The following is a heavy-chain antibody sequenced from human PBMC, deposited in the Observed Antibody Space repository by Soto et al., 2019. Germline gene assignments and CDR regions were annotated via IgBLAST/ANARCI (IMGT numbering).Heavy chain of an antibody. V-gene: IGHV1-3*01. CDR2: INAGNGNT. Sequence: QVQLVQSGAEVKKPGASVKVSCKASGYTFTSYAMHWVRQAPGQRLEWMGWINAGNGNTKYSQKFQGRVTITRDTTASTAYMELSSLRSEDTAVYYCAVVPAALQAFDPWGQGTLVTVSS. D-gene: IGHD2-2*01. J-gene: IGHJ5*02. CDR3: AVVPAALQAFDP. CDR1: GYTFTSYA.